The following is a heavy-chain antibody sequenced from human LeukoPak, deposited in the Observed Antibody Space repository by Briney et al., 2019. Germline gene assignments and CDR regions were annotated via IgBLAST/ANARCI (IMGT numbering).Heavy chain of an antibody. D-gene: IGHD4-23*01. CDR3: ARGIFYGGRNQYIWFDL. Sequence: SETLSLTCAVSGYSIISDYYWDWIRQPPGKGLEWIGSIYHSGTTYYNPSLKSRFTISVDTSKSQFSLRLTSVTAADTAVYYCARGIFYGGRNQYIWFDLWGQGTLVTVSS. J-gene: IGHJ5*02. V-gene: IGHV4-38-2*01. CDR1: GYSIISDYY. CDR2: IYHSGTT.